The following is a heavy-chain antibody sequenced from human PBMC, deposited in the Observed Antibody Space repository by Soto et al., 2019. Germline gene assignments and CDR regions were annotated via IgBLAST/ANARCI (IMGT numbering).Heavy chain of an antibody. V-gene: IGHV3-23*01. CDR1: GFPFCSYA. Sequence: GSLTLSFSASGFPFCSYAMHWVRPAPRKGLEWVSVIRGGGGNTYYADSVKGRFTISRDNSKNTLYLQMNSLRAEDTAVYYCAKDRKYYYDSSGYSYSSAFDIWGQGTMVTVS. J-gene: IGHJ3*02. CDR3: AKDRKYYYDSSGYSYSSAFDI. CDR2: IRGGGGNT. D-gene: IGHD3-22*01.